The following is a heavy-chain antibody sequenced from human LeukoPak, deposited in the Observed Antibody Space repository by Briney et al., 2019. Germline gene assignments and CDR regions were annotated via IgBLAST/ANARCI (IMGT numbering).Heavy chain of an antibody. CDR3: ARDQADYDFWSGYSYWYFDL. V-gene: IGHV4-4*07. Sequence: PSETLSLTCTVSGGSISSYYRSWIRQPAGKGLEWIGRIYTSGSTNYNPSLKSRVTMSVDTSKNQFSLKLSSVTAADTAVYYCARDQADYDFWSGYSYWYFDLWGRGTLVTVSS. D-gene: IGHD3-3*01. J-gene: IGHJ2*01. CDR1: GGSISSYY. CDR2: IYTSGST.